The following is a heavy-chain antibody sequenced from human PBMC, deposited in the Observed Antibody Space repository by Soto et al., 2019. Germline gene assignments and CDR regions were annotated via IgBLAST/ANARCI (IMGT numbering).Heavy chain of an antibody. Sequence: EVQLMESGGGLVQPGGSLRLSCAASGFTFSTYWMDWVRQTPGKGLEWVANINQDGSEKNYVDSGKGRFTISRDNAKNSLYLQMSCLTAGDSALYYFSRSLDYWGQGTLVTVSS. J-gene: IGHJ4*02. CDR2: INQDGSEK. V-gene: IGHV3-7*03. CDR3: SRSLDY. CDR1: GFTFSTYW.